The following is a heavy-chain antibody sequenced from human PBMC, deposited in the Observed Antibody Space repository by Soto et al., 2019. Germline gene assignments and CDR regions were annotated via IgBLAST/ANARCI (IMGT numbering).Heavy chain of an antibody. V-gene: IGHV4-59*08. J-gene: IGHJ4*02. CDR1: GGSISSYY. D-gene: IGHD4-17*01. CDR2: IYYSGST. CDR3: ARRYGYSFDY. Sequence: QVQLQESGPGLVKPSETLSLTCTVSGGSISSYYWSWIRQRPGKGLEWIGYIYYSGSTNYNPSLKSRVTISVHTPKNHFSLKLSSVTAADAAVYYCARRYGYSFDYWGQATLVTVSS.